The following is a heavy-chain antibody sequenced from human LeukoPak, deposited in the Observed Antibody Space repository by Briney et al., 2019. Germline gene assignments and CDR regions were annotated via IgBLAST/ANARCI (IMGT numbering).Heavy chain of an antibody. J-gene: IGHJ6*03. Sequence: GGSLRLSCAASGFTFSSYAMSWVRQAPGKGLEWVSAISGSGGSTYYADSVKGRFTISRDNSKNTLHLQMNSLRAEDTAVYYCAKLYGDYYYYYYMDVWGKGTTVTVSS. CDR3: AKLYGDYYYYYYMDV. V-gene: IGHV3-23*01. CDR2: ISGSGGST. D-gene: IGHD4-17*01. CDR1: GFTFSSYA.